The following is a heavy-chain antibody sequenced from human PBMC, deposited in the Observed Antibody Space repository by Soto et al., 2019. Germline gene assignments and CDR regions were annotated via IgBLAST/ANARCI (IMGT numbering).Heavy chain of an antibody. CDR2: IYYSGST. V-gene: IGHV4-59*01. Sequence: SETLSLTCTVSGGSISSYYCSWIRQPPGKGLGWIGYIYYSGSTNYNPSLKSRVTISVDTSKNQFSLKLSSVTAADTAVYYCARVGYCSSTSCPFDYWGQGTLVTVSS. CDR3: ARVGYCSSTSCPFDY. D-gene: IGHD2-2*01. J-gene: IGHJ4*02. CDR1: GGSISSYY.